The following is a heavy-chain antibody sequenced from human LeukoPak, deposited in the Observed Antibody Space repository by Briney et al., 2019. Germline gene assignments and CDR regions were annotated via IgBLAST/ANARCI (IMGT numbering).Heavy chain of an antibody. D-gene: IGHD3-10*01. V-gene: IGHV3-48*04. Sequence: GGSLRLSCAASGFTFSSYSMNWVRQAPGKGLEWVSYISSSSSTIYYADSVKGQFTISRDNAENSLYLQMNSLRAEDTAVYYCARGEDYYGSLVDYWGQGTLVTVSS. CDR2: ISSSSSTI. CDR3: ARGEDYYGSLVDY. J-gene: IGHJ4*02. CDR1: GFTFSSYS.